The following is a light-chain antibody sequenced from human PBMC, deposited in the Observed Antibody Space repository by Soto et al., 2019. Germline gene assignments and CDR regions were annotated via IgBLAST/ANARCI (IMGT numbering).Light chain of an antibody. J-gene: IGKJ1*01. CDR2: DAS. Sequence: DIQMTQSPFTLSASVGDRVTITCRASHIFTTRLAWHQHKPGKAPKVLIYDASNLQTGVPTRFSGSGSGREFTLTISSLQPDDFAAYYCQQYYDYPWTFGPGTKVDIK. V-gene: IGKV1-5*01. CDR3: QQYYDYPWT. CDR1: HIFTTR.